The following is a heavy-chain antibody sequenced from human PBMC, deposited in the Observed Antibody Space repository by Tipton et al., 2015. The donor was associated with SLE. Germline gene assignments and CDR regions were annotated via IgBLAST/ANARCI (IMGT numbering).Heavy chain of an antibody. CDR1: GFTFNSYW. D-gene: IGHD2-2*01. CDR2: IKQDGSEK. J-gene: IGHJ6*02. Sequence: SLRLSCAASGFTFNSYWMSWVRQAPGRGLEWVANIKQDGSEKYYVDSVKGRFTISRDNAKNSLYLQMNSLRAEDTAVYYCAREGLMEYQLGDDVRNYFYYYDMDVWGQGTTVIVSS. V-gene: IGHV3-7*01. CDR3: AREGLMEYQLGDDVRNYFYYYDMDV.